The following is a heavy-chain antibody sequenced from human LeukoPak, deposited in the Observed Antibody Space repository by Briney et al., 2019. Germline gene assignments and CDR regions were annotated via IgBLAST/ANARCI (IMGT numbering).Heavy chain of an antibody. CDR2: ISYDGSNK. CDR1: GFTFRKYD. D-gene: IGHD1-7*01. Sequence: PGGSLRLSCVASGFTFRKYDLCWVRQAPGKGLEWVAVISYDGSNKYYAASVKGRFTISRDNSKNTLYLQMNSLRAEDTAVYYCAGRQAGTIDYWGQGTLVTVSS. V-gene: IGHV3-30-3*01. CDR3: AGRQAGTIDY. J-gene: IGHJ4*02.